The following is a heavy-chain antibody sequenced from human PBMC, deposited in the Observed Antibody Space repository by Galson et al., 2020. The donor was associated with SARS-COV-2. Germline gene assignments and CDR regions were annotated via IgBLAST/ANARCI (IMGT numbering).Heavy chain of an antibody. CDR1: GDTFSTSG. J-gene: IGHJ5*02. D-gene: IGHD2-8*01. V-gene: IGHV1-69*13. CDR2: IIPVFAKT. CDR3: ATDGVATPTDGFGP. Sequence: SVKVSCTASGDTFSTSGITWVRQAPGHGLEWMGGIIPVFAKTNYAQKFKGRVTITADESTSTAYLELSSLRLDDTAVYYCATDGVATPTDGFGPWGQGTLVTVSS.